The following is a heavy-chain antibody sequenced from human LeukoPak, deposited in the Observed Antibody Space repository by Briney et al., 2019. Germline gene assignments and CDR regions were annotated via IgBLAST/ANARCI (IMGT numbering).Heavy chain of an antibody. Sequence: SISYNYMTWVRQAPGKGLEWIGSTYYSGSTYYNPSLKSRVTISVDTSKNQFSLKLSSVTAADTAVYYCARGGYCSGGSCYVLRYYYYYGMDVWGQGTTVTVSS. D-gene: IGHD2-15*01. V-gene: IGHV4-39*01. CDR2: TYYSGST. CDR3: ARGGYCSGGSCYVLRYYYYYGMDV. CDR1: SISYNY. J-gene: IGHJ6*02.